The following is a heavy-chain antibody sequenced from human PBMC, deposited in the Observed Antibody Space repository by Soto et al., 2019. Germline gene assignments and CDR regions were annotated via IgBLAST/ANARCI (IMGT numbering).Heavy chain of an antibody. CDR2: IYYSGST. D-gene: IGHD3-16*01. J-gene: IGHJ5*02. Sequence: SETLSLTCTVSGGSISSSSYYWGWIRPPPGKGLEWIGSIYYSGSTYYNPSLKSRVTISVDTSKNQFSLKLSSVTAADTAVYYCARLVLGDYNWFDPWGQGTLVTVSS. CDR1: GGSISSSSYY. CDR3: ARLVLGDYNWFDP. V-gene: IGHV4-39*01.